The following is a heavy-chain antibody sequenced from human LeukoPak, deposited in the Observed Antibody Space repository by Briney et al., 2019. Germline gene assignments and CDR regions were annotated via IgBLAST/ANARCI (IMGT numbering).Heavy chain of an antibody. J-gene: IGHJ6*02. V-gene: IGHV4-59*08. D-gene: IGHD2-15*01. CDR3: ARHDPVALFQRGMDV. Sequence: SETLSLTCTDSGGSIRGYYWSCIRQPPGKGMEWIGYIHYGGTTLYNPSLSSRVTMSVDTSKNQFSLKLNSVTAADTAVYYCARHDPVALFQRGMDVWGQGTTVTVSS. CDR2: IHYGGTT. CDR1: GGSIRGYY.